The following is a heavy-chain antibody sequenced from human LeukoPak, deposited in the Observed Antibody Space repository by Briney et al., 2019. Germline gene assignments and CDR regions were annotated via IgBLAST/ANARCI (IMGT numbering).Heavy chain of an antibody. J-gene: IGHJ5*02. Sequence: GASVKVSCKASGYTFSSYYMHWVRQAPGQGLEWMGIINPSGDGTTYAQKFQGRVTMTRDTSTSTVYMELSSLRSEDTAVYYCARSGYCSGGRCYSGYWFDPWGQGTLVTVPS. D-gene: IGHD2-15*01. CDR3: ARSGYCSGGRCYSGYWFDP. CDR2: INPSGDGT. V-gene: IGHV1-46*01. CDR1: GYTFSSYY.